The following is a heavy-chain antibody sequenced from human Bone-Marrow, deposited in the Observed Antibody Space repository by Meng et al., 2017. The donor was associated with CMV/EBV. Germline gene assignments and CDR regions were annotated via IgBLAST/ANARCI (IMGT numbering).Heavy chain of an antibody. J-gene: IGHJ5*02. Sequence: CKASGYHFTSYYIQGMRQAPGQGLEWIGWIVPNGGVTNYAQKFKDRVTMTRDTSINTAYLDLTRLTSDDTAIYYCAREAYDSGGFDPWGQGTLVTVSS. V-gene: IGHV1-2*02. CDR1: GYHFTSYY. D-gene: IGHD6-25*01. CDR3: AREAYDSGGFDP. CDR2: IVPNGGVT.